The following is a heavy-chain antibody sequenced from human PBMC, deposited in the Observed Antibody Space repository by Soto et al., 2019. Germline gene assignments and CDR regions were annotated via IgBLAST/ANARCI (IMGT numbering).Heavy chain of an antibody. D-gene: IGHD3-10*01. CDR3: AREGYASGSGDYGMDV. V-gene: IGHV3-7*01. Sequence: EVQLVESGGGLVQPGGSLRLSCAASGFTFSSYWMSWVRQAPGKGLEWVANIKKDGSEKYYVDSVKGRFTISRDNAKNSLYLQMNSLRAEDTAVYYCAREGYASGSGDYGMDVWGQGTTVTVSS. CDR2: IKKDGSEK. CDR1: GFTFSSYW. J-gene: IGHJ6*02.